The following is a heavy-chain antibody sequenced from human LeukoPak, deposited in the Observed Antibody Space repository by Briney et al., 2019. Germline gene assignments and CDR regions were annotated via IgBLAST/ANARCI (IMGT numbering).Heavy chain of an antibody. D-gene: IGHD3-10*01. V-gene: IGHV3-30*02. CDR2: IRYDGSNK. CDR3: AIIMVRGVIGNI. J-gene: IGHJ4*02. CDR1: GFTFSSYG. Sequence: GGSLRLSCAASGFTFSSYGMHWVRQAPGKGLEWVAFIRYDGSNKYYADSVKGRFTIPRDNSKNTLYLQMNSLRAEDTAVYYCAIIMVRGVIGNIWGQGTLVTVSS.